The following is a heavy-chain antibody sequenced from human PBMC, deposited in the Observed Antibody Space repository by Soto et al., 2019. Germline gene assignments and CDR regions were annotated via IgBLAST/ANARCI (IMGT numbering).Heavy chain of an antibody. CDR1: GGTFSSYT. D-gene: IGHD6-19*01. CDR2: IIPILGIA. Sequence: QVQLVQSGAEVKKPGSSVKVSCKASGGTFSSYTISWVRQAPGQGLEWMGRIIPILGIANYAQRFQGRVTITADKSTSTAYMVLRGLRSEDTAVYYCARGLWSSIAVALPFDYWVQGTLVTVSS. CDR3: ARGLWSSIAVALPFDY. J-gene: IGHJ4*02. V-gene: IGHV1-69*02.